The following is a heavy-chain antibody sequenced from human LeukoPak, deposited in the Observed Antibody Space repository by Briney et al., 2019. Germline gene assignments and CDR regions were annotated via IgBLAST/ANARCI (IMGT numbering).Heavy chain of an antibody. CDR2: ISYDGSNK. CDR1: GFTFSSYW. J-gene: IGHJ4*02. D-gene: IGHD2-21*02. V-gene: IGHV3-30*03. CDR3: ARGGPMYVVTNYFDY. Sequence: GGSLRLSCAASGFTFSSYWMTWVRQAPGKGLEWVAVISYDGSNKYYADSVKGRFTISRDNSKNTLYLQMNSLRAEDTAVYYCARGGPMYVVTNYFDYWGQGTLVTVSS.